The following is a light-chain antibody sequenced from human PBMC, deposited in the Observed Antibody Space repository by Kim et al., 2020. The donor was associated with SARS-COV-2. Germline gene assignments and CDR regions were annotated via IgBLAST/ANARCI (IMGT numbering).Light chain of an antibody. Sequence: SPRERAPRPVRASQSVNSNVAWYQQKPGQAPRLLIYEASARATGFPARFSGSGSGTEFTLTINSLQSEDFAVYWCQQYNKWPLTFGQGTKVDIK. CDR2: EAS. CDR1: QSVNSN. V-gene: IGKV3-15*01. CDR3: QQYNKWPLT. J-gene: IGKJ1*01.